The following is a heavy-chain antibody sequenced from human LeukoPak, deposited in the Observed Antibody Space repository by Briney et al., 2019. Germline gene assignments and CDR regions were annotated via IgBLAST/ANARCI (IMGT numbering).Heavy chain of an antibody. CDR3: AREGRAYYDYVWGSYRSHYFDY. J-gene: IGHJ4*02. D-gene: IGHD3-16*02. CDR1: GGSFSSY. Sequence: PSETLSLTCAVYGGSFSSYWGWIRQPPGKGLEWIGEINHSGSTNYNPSLKSRVTILVDTSKNQFSLKLSSVTAADTAVYYCAREGRAYYDYVWGSYRSHYFDYWGQGTLVTVSS. V-gene: IGHV4-34*01. CDR2: INHSGST.